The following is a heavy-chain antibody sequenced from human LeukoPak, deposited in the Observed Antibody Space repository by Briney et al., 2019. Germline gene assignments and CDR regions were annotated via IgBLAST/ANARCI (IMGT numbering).Heavy chain of an antibody. V-gene: IGHV4-39*01. D-gene: IGHD6-13*01. CDR3: ARHSRGPAAGPAFDF. CDR1: GGSISSSTYY. J-gene: IGHJ4*02. CDR2: IYYSGST. Sequence: SETLSLTCTVSGGSISSSTYYWGWIRQPPGKGLERIGSIYYSGSTYYNPSLKSRLTVSVDASKIQFSLSSVTAADTAVYYCARHSRGPAAGPAFDFWGQGTLVTVSS.